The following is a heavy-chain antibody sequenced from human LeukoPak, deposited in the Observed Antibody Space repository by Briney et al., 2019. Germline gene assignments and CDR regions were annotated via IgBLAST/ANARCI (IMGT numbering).Heavy chain of an antibody. CDR1: GFTFSTYA. CDR3: AKIPNLRYCSSTSCLYYFDY. Sequence: GGSLRLSCAASGFTFSTYAMSWVRQAPGKGLEWVSAISDSGSTYYADSAKGRFTISRDNSKNTLYLQMNSLRAEDTAVYYCAKIPNLRYCSSTSCLYYFDYWGQGTLVTVSS. D-gene: IGHD2-2*01. CDR2: ISDSGST. V-gene: IGHV3-23*01. J-gene: IGHJ4*02.